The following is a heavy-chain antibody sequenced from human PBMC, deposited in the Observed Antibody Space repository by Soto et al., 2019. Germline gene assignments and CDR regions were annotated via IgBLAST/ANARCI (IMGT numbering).Heavy chain of an antibody. J-gene: IGHJ3*02. CDR1: GFTFSSYG. D-gene: IGHD3-10*01. V-gene: IGHV3-30*18. CDR2: ISYDGSNK. CDR3: AKLGASGTATADAFDI. Sequence: QVQLVESGGGVVQPGRSLRLSCAASGFTFSSYGMHWVRQAPGKGLEWVAVISYDGSNKYYADSVKGRFTISRDNSKNTLYLQMNSLRAEDTAVYYCAKLGASGTATADAFDIWGQGTMVTVSS.